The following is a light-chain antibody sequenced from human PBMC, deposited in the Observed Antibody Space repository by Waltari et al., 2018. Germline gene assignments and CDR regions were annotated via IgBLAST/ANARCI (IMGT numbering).Light chain of an antibody. V-gene: IGKV2-29*02. Sequence: DIVMTQTPLSLSVTPGEPASISCRSSQSLLHSNGNTYLYWYLQKPGQPPRLLIYRVSNRLSGVPDRFSGSGSGTDFTLKISRVEAEDVGVYYCMQVLQAPPTFGQGTKVEI. CDR2: RVS. CDR3: MQVLQAPPT. CDR1: QSLLHSNGNTY. J-gene: IGKJ1*01.